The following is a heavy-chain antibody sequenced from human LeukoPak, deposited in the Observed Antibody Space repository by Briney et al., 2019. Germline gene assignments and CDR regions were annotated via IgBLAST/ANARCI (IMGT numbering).Heavy chain of an antibody. CDR2: INVDGGST. V-gene: IGHV3-74*01. Sequence: GGALRLSCAASGFTLSSYLMQWVRQAPGKGLEWVSCINVDGGSTTYADSVKGRFTISRDNAKNTLSLQMNSLRDEDTAVYYCARDGGSFSPQDYWGQGTLVTVSS. D-gene: IGHD2-15*01. J-gene: IGHJ4*02. CDR1: GFTLSSYL. CDR3: ARDGGSFSPQDY.